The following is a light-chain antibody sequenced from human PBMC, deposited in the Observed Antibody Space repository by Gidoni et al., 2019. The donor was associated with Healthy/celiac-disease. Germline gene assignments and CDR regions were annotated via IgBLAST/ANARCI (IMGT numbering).Light chain of an antibody. CDR2: GAS. V-gene: IGKV3-15*01. CDR3: QKYNNWTRT. Sequence: EILLSQSPATLYVSPVDRATLSCRASQSVSSNLAWYQQTPGQAPRLLIDGASTRATGIPSRFSGRWSVKELTRTSSILQSEDFAVYDCQKYNNWTRTFGKGTKVEIK. CDR1: QSVSSN. J-gene: IGKJ1*01.